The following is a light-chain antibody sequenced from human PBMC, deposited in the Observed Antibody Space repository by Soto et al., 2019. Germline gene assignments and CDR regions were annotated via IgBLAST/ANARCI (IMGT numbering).Light chain of an antibody. Sequence: DIQMTQSPSSVSASVGDRVTITCRASQDISNWLAWYQQQPGKAPKLLIYAGSNLQNGVPSRFSGSGSGTDFTLTISSLQPEDFATYYCQQADNFPYTFGQGTKVDIK. CDR2: AGS. CDR3: QQADNFPYT. CDR1: QDISNW. V-gene: IGKV1-12*01. J-gene: IGKJ2*01.